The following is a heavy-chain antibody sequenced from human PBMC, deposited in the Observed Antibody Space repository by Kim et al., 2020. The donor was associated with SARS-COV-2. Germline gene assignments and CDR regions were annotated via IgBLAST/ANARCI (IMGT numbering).Heavy chain of an antibody. CDR3: ARRMARNWYFDL. J-gene: IGHJ2*01. D-gene: IGHD2-8*01. CDR2: ITGSDSST. CDR1: GFTYITYA. Sequence: GGSLRLSCVASGFTYITYAMSWVRQAPGKGLEWVSDITGSDSSTNYADSVKGRFTISRDNSKDTLYLQMNSLKAEDTAAYYCARRMARNWYFDLWGRGTL. V-gene: IGHV3-23*01.